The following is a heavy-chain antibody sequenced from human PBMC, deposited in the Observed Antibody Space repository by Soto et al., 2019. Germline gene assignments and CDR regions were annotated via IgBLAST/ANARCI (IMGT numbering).Heavy chain of an antibody. CDR1: GGSITTGGYY. D-gene: IGHD2-8*02. Sequence: PSETLSLTCTVSGGSITTGGYYWSWIRQQPGKGLEWIGYIDYSGSASYNPSLKSRVTMSVDTSKNQFSLSLRSVTAADPALFYCARGPQSTAYFFYCTGYYPLTYWGQGTLVTVSS. CDR2: IDYSGSA. CDR3: ARGPQSTAYFFYCTGYYPLTY. V-gene: IGHV4-31*03. J-gene: IGHJ4*02.